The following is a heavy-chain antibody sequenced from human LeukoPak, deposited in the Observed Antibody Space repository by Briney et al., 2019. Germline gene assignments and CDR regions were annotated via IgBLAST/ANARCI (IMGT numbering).Heavy chain of an antibody. D-gene: IGHD2-2*01. V-gene: IGHV3-23*01. CDR3: AKGYCSSTSCYALDY. J-gene: IGHJ4*02. CDR1: GFTFSNYA. Sequence: GGSLRLSCAASGFTFSNYAMSWVRQAPGKGLEWVSAINDSGGSTYYADSVKGRFTISRDNSKNTLYLQMNSLRAEDTAVYYCAKGYCSSTSCYALDYWGQGTLVTASS. CDR2: INDSGGST.